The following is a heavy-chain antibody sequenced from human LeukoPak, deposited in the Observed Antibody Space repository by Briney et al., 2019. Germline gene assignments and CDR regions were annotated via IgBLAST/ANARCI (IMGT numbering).Heavy chain of an antibody. CDR3: ARVSYYGSGSAYYFDY. V-gene: IGHV3-11*03. D-gene: IGHD3-10*01. CDR2: ITSSSSYT. CDR1: GFTFSSFP. J-gene: IGHJ4*02. Sequence: GGSLRLSCAASGFTFSSFPMSWVRQAPGKGLEWVSYITSSSSYTNYADSVKGRFTISRDNAKNSLYLQMYSLRAEDTAVYSCARVSYYGSGSAYYFDYWGQGTLVTVSS.